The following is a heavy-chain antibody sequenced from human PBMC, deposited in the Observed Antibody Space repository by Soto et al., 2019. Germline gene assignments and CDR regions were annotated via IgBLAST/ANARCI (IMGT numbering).Heavy chain of an antibody. V-gene: IGHV3-15*01. D-gene: IGHD2-2*01. CDR2: IKSKTDGGTT. J-gene: IGHJ3*01. CDR1: GFTFSNAW. CDR3: TTIASFEVIGVDFSSEGNIVVVSAAGV. Sequence: EVQLVESGGGLVKPGGSLRLSCAASGFTFSNAWMSWVRQAPGKGLEWVGRIKSKTDGGTTDYAAPVKGRFTISRDDSKNTLYLEMNSLTTGGTAVYYCTTIASFEVIGVDFSSEGNIVVVSAAGVWGQGTMVTVSS.